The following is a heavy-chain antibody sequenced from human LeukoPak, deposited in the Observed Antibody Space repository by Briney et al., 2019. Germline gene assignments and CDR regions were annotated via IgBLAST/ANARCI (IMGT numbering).Heavy chain of an antibody. J-gene: IGHJ3*02. D-gene: IGHD3-16*01. CDR2: IYYSGST. Sequence: SETPSLTCTVSGGSISSYYWSWIRQPPGKGLEWIGYIYYSGSTNYNPSLKSRVTISVDTSKNQFSLKLSSVTAADTAVYYCARDKDFGDAFDIWGQGTMVTVSS. CDR3: ARDKDFGDAFDI. V-gene: IGHV4-59*01. CDR1: GGSISSYY.